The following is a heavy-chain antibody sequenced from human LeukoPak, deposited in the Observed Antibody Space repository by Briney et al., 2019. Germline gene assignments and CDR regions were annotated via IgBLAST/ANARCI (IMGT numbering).Heavy chain of an antibody. CDR3: ARALGVGFAEDVYYFDF. D-gene: IGHD3-10*01. V-gene: IGHV1-2*06. J-gene: IGHJ4*02. CDR1: GGTFSSYA. Sequence: ASVKVSCKASGGTFSSYAISWVRQAPGQGLEWMGRINPNSGGTNYAQKFQGRVTMTRDTPINTVYLKLTSLRSTDTALYYCARALGVGFAEDVYYFDFWGQGSLVTVSS. CDR2: INPNSGGT.